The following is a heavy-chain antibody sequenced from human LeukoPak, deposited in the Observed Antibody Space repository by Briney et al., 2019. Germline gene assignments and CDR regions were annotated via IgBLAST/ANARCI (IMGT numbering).Heavy chain of an antibody. CDR2: INPNSGGT. CDR3: ARDVGGNSAVDY. D-gene: IGHD4-23*01. V-gene: IGHV1-2*02. CDR1: GYTFTGYY. J-gene: IGHJ4*02. Sequence: ASVKVSCKASGYTFTGYYMHWVRQAPGQGREWMGWINPNSGGTNYAQKFQGRVTMTRDTSISTAYMELSRLRSDDAAVYYFARDVGGNSAVDYWGQGTLVTVSS.